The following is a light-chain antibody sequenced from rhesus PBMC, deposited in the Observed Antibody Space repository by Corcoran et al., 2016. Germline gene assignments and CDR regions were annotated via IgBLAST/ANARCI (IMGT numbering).Light chain of an antibody. J-gene: IGKJ3*01. CDR1: QGISNN. CDR3: QQGYVTPFT. Sequence: DIQMTQSPSSLSASVGDTVTITCRASQGISNNLAWYQQKPGKVHKLLIDYASTLQSGVPSRFSGSVSWTDFTLTISSLQPEDFATYYSQQGYVTPFTVGPGTKLDIK. V-gene: IGKV1S15*01. CDR2: YAS.